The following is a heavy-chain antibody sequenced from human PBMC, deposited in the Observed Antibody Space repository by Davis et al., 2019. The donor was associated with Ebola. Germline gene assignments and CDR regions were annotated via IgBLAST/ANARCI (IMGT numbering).Heavy chain of an antibody. CDR2: ISYDGSNK. CDR3: ARDFGLSSREEQFDY. CDR1: GFTFSSYG. V-gene: IGHV3-30*03. D-gene: IGHD6-13*01. J-gene: IGHJ4*02. Sequence: GESLKISCAASGFTFSSYGMHWVRQAPGKGLEWVAVISYDGSNKYYADSVKGRFTISRDNSKNTLYLQMNSLRAEDTAVYYCARDFGLSSREEQFDYWGQGTLVTVSS.